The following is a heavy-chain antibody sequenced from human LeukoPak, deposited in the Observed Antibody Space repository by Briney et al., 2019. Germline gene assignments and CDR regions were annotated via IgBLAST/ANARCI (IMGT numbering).Heavy chain of an antibody. Sequence: GGSLRLSCAASGFTVDSNYLSWVRQAPGKGLEWVSTIYTGGNTYYAASVKGRFTISRDNSKNTLYLQMNSLRAEDTAVYYCARGQDIVVVPYGMDVWGQGTTVTVSS. CDR2: IYTGGNT. V-gene: IGHV3-53*05. CDR3: ARGQDIVVVPYGMDV. D-gene: IGHD2-2*01. CDR1: GFTVDSNY. J-gene: IGHJ6*02.